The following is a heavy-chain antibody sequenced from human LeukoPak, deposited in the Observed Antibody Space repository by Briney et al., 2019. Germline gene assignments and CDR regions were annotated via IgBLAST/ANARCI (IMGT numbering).Heavy chain of an antibody. D-gene: IGHD6-19*01. V-gene: IGHV1-2*02. Sequence: ASVKVSCKASGYTFTGYYMHWVRQAPGQGLEWMGWINPNSGGTNYAQKFQGRVTMTRDTSISTAYMELSRLRSDDTAVYYCATHLGEAVAGIHYWGQGTLVTVSS. J-gene: IGHJ4*02. CDR2: INPNSGGT. CDR1: GYTFTGYY. CDR3: ATHLGEAVAGIHY.